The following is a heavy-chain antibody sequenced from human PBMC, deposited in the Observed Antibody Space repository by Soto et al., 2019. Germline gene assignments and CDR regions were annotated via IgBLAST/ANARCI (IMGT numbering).Heavy chain of an antibody. V-gene: IGHV1-18*01. J-gene: IGHJ6*02. D-gene: IGHD3-9*01. CDR2: ISAYNGNT. CDR1: GYTFTSYG. Sequence: ASVKVSCKASGYTFTSYGISWVRQAPGQGLEWMGWISAYNGNTNYAQKLQGRVTMTTDTSTITANMELRSLRSDGTAVYYCARDRKPFYDILTGPRYYYCMDVWGQGTTVTVSS. CDR3: ARDRKPFYDILTGPRYYYCMDV.